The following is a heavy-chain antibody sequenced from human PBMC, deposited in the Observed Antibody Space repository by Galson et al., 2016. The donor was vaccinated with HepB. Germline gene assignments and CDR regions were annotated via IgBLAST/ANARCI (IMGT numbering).Heavy chain of an antibody. J-gene: IGHJ4*02. Sequence: PLSLTCAVSGGSITSGGYSWAWIRQHPGKGLEWIGFIHYSGSTSYNPSLKSRATISVDTSKNQFSLKLNSVTAADTAMYYCARDFSTGRLQIDYWGQGTLVTVSS. CDR1: GGSITSGGYS. CDR2: IHYSGST. D-gene: IGHD6-25*01. V-gene: IGHV4-31*11. CDR3: ARDFSTGRLQIDY.